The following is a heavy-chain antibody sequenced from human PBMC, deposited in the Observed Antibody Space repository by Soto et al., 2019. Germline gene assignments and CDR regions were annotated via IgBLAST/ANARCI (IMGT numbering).Heavy chain of an antibody. J-gene: IGHJ5*02. D-gene: IGHD3-16*01. Sequence: PSETLSLTCNVSGGSISNYYWIWVRQSPEKGLEWIGYMYYNGNINYNPSLKSRVTISIDTSKNQFSLTLKSVTAADTAVYYCASGGNWFDPWGQGVLVTSPQ. CDR2: MYYNGNI. CDR3: ASGGNWFDP. CDR1: GGSISNYY. V-gene: IGHV4-59*01.